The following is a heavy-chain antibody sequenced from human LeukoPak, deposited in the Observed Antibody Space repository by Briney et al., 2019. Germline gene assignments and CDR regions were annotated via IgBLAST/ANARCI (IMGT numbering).Heavy chain of an antibody. J-gene: IGHJ4*02. D-gene: IGHD2-15*01. V-gene: IGHV3-15*01. CDR2: IKSKTDGGTT. CDR1: GFTLSNVW. CDR3: TTDGVVAQFDY. Sequence: GSPRLFCAASGFTLSNVWMSWVRQAPGEGLELVGRIKSKTDGGTTDYDAIVKGRFTISRDDSKNTLYLQMNSLKTEDTAVYYCTTDGVVAQFDYWGQGTLVTVSS.